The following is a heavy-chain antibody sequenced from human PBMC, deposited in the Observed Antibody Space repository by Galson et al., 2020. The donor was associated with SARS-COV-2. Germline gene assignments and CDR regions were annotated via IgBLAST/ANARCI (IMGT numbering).Heavy chain of an antibody. D-gene: IGHD3-3*01. V-gene: IGHV4-4*09. CDR2: SGST. CDR3: ARYNRQTIFGVVIISLFDY. Sequence: SGSTNYNPSLKSRVTISVDTSKNQFSLKLSSVTAADTAVYYCARYNRQTIFGVVIISLFDYWGQGTLVTVSS. J-gene: IGHJ4*02.